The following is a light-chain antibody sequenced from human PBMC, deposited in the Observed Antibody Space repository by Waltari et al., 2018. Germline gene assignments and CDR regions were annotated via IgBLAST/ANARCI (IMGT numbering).Light chain of an antibody. V-gene: IGLV1-40*01. Sequence: QSVLTQPPSVSGAPGQRVTISCTGGSSNIGAGYDVYWYRHLPGTAPKLLIFGNSNRPSGVPARFSASKSGTSASLAITGLQAEDEADYYCQSYDSSLSGFVIFGGGTKLTVL. CDR2: GNS. J-gene: IGLJ2*01. CDR3: QSYDSSLSGFVI. CDR1: SSNIGAGYD.